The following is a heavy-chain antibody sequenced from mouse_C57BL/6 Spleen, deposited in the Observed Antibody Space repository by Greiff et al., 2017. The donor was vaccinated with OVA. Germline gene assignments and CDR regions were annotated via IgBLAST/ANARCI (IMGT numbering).Heavy chain of an antibody. Sequence: EVMLVESGGGLVQPGGSLSLSCAASGFTFTAYYMSWVRQPPGKALEWLGFIRNKANGYTTEYSASVKGRFTISRDNSQSILYLQMNALRAEDSATYYCARYKGWYFDVWGTGTTVTVSS. V-gene: IGHV7-3*01. J-gene: IGHJ1*03. CDR2: IRNKANGYTT. CDR1: GFTFTAYY. CDR3: ARYKGWYFDV.